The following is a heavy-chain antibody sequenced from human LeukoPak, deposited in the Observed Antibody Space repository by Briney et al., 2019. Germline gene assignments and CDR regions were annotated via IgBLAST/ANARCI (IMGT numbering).Heavy chain of an antibody. D-gene: IGHD3-3*01. CDR1: GFSFSNAW. V-gene: IGHV3-15*01. J-gene: IGHJ3*02. CDR2: IKSKTDGGTT. CDR3: TAAQYHDFWSRSFDI. Sequence: GGSLRLSCAASGFSFSNAWMSWVRQAPGKGLEWVGRIKSKTDGGTTDYAAPVKGRFTISRDDSKNTLYLQMNSLKTEDTAVYYCTAAQYHDFWSRSFDIWGQGTMVTVSS.